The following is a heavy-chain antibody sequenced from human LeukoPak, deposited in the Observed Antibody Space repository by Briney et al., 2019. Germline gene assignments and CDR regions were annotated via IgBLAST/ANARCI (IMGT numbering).Heavy chain of an antibody. CDR3: ARDRGGGHMDV. D-gene: IGHD2-15*01. CDR1: GFTFTTYD. Sequence: PGGSLRLSCAASGFTFTTYDMHWVRQATGRGLEWVSATGTAGDTYYPGSVKGRFTISRENAKNSLYLQMNSLRAGDTAVYYCARDRGGGHMDVWGKGTTVTISS. V-gene: IGHV3-13*01. CDR2: TGTAGDT. J-gene: IGHJ6*03.